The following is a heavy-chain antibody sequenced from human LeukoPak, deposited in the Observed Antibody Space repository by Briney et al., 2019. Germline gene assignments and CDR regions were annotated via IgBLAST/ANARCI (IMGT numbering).Heavy chain of an antibody. D-gene: IGHD3-10*01. CDR1: GFTFSSYA. V-gene: IGHV3-23*01. J-gene: IGHJ4*02. CDR2: ISGSGGST. Sequence: PGGSLRLSCAASGFTFSSYAMSWVRQAPGKGLEWVSAISGSGGSTYYADSVKGRFTISRDNSKNTLYLQMNSLRAEDTAVYYCARSSFGELLKHDYWGQGTLVTVSS. CDR3: ARSSFGELLKHDY.